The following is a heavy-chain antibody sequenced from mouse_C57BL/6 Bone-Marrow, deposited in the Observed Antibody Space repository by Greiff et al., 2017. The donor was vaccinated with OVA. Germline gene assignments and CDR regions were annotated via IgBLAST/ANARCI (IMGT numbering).Heavy chain of an antibody. J-gene: IGHJ2*01. CDR2: IYPGDGDT. CDR3: TRRDCYGSSYPLDY. CDR1: GYAFSSSW. V-gene: IGHV1-82*01. Sequence: QVQLQQSGPELVKPGASVKISCKASGYAFSSSWMNWVKQRPGKGLEWIGRIYPGDGDTNYNGKFKGKATLTADKSSSTAYLQLSSLTSEDTAVYYCTRRDCYGSSYPLDYWGQGTTLTVSS. D-gene: IGHD1-1*01.